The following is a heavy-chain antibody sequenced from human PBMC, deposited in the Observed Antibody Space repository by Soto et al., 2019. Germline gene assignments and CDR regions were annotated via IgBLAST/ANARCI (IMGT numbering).Heavy chain of an antibody. CDR3: ARGSVLMVYAISDAFDI. V-gene: IGHV4-34*01. J-gene: IGHJ3*02. Sequence: QVQLQQWGAGLLKPSETLSLTCAVYGGSFSGYYWSWIRQPPGKGLEWIGEINHSGSTNYNPSLKSRVTISVDTSKNQFSLKLSSVTAADTAVYYCARGSVLMVYAISDAFDIWGQGTKVTVSS. CDR2: INHSGST. D-gene: IGHD2-8*01. CDR1: GGSFSGYY.